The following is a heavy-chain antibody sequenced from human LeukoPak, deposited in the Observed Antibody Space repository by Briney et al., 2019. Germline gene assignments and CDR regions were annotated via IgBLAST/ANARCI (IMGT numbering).Heavy chain of an antibody. V-gene: IGHV3-7*03. D-gene: IGHD3-10*01. J-gene: IGHJ4*02. CDR3: ARTFYGSGSYYNVVFGY. CDR1: GFTFSNYW. Sequence: GGSLRLSCAASGFTFSNYWMSWVGQAPGKGLEWVANIKQDRSEKYYMDSVKGRFTISRDNAKNSLYLQMNSLRAEDTAVYYCARTFYGSGSYYNVVFGYWGQGTLVTVSS. CDR2: IKQDRSEK.